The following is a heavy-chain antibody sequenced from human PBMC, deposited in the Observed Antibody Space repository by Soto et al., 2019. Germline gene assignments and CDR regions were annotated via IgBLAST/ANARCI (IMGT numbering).Heavy chain of an antibody. CDR1: GGSISSSSYY. CDR3: ARHFPFVAAAGIDY. D-gene: IGHD6-13*01. J-gene: IGHJ4*02. V-gene: IGHV4-39*01. CDR2: IYYSGST. Sequence: ETLSLTCTVSGGSISSSSYYWGWIRQPPGKGLEWIGSIYYSGSTYYNPSLKSRVTISVDTSKNQFSLKLSSVTAADTAVYYCARHFPFVAAAGIDYWGQGTLVTVSS.